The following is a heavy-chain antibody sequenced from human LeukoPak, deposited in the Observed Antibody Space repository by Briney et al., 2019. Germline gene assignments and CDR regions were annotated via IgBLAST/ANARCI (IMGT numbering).Heavy chain of an antibody. Sequence: GRSLRLSCAASGFTFSDYAMHWVRRAPGKGLEWEAVISYDGNNQYYVESVKGRFTISRDNSKNTLYLQMNSLRAEDTAVYYCAKPRRSSWYSSVGDAFDIWGQGTMVTVSS. CDR3: AKPRRSSWYSSVGDAFDI. CDR1: GFTFSDYA. CDR2: ISYDGNNQ. D-gene: IGHD6-19*01. V-gene: IGHV3-33*05. J-gene: IGHJ3*02.